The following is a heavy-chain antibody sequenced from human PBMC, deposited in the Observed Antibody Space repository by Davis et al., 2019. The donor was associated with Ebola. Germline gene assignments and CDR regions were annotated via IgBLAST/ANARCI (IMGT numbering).Heavy chain of an antibody. V-gene: IGHV2-5*02. CDR3: AHRGYSYGYFDY. D-gene: IGHD5-18*01. J-gene: IGHJ4*02. CDR1: GFSLSTSEVS. CDR2: FYWDDDK. Sequence: SGPTLVKPTQTLTLTCTLFGFSLSTSEVSVGWIRQPPGTALEWLALFYWDDDKRYSPSLKSRLTITKDTSKNQVVLTMTNMDPVDTATYYCAHRGYSYGYFDYWGQGTLVTVSS.